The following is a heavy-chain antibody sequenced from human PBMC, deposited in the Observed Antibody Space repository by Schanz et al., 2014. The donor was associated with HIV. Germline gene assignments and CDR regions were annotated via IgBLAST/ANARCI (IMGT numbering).Heavy chain of an antibody. V-gene: IGHV1-69*06. J-gene: IGHJ5*02. CDR1: GGTFSSYA. CDR3: ARARAKIEGRPVGNWFDP. D-gene: IGHD6-6*01. CDR2: IIPIFGTT. Sequence: QVQLVQSGAEVKKPGSSVKVSCKASGGTFSSYAISWVRQAPGQGLEWMGGIIPIFGTTNYAQKFQGRVDMTRTTSISTAYMELRGLTSEDTAVYFCARARAKIEGRPVGNWFDPWGQGTLVTVSS.